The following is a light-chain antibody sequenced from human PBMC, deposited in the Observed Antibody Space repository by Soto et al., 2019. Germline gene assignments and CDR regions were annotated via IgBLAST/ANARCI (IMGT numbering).Light chain of an antibody. V-gene: IGKV3-11*01. CDR1: QNVDKF. Sequence: EIELTQSPATLSLSPGETATLSCRASQNVDKFLAWNQQRPGQPPRLLIFDSSNRATGVPVRFSRSGTGTVFPRTLGSHEPGDSSVYNYQQRKGWLAITGGQRTRLEIK. J-gene: IGKJ5*01. CDR2: DSS. CDR3: QQRKGWLAIT.